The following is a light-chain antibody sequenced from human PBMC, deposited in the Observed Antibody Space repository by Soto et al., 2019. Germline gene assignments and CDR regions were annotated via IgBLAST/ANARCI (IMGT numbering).Light chain of an antibody. CDR2: KAS. V-gene: IGKV1-5*03. CDR1: QSISSW. CDR3: QQYNSYPWT. Sequence: DIQMTQSPSTLSASVGDRVTITCRASQSISSWLAWYQQKPGKAPKLLIYKASSLESGVPSRFSGSGSGTEFALTTSSLQPDDFATYYCQQYNSYPWTFAQETKVEI. J-gene: IGKJ1*01.